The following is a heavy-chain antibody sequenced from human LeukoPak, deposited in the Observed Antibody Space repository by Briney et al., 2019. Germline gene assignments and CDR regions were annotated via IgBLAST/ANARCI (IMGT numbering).Heavy chain of an antibody. V-gene: IGHV3-48*02. CDR2: ISRGSNTI. Sequence: GGSLRLSCASSGFTFRTYRMNWVRHAPGKGLEWLSYISRGSNTIFYADSVKGRFTISRDNAKNSLFLQVHSLRDEDTAVYYCARGSYYAPYYFDYWGRGTLVTVSS. J-gene: IGHJ4*02. CDR3: ARGSYYAPYYFDY. D-gene: IGHD1-26*01. CDR1: GFTFRTYR.